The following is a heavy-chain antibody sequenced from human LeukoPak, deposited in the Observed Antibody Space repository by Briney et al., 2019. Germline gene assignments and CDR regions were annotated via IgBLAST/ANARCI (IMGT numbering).Heavy chain of an antibody. V-gene: IGHV1-2*02. CDR1: GYTFTGYY. D-gene: IGHD4-17*01. J-gene: IGHJ4*02. CDR2: INPNSGGT. CDR3: AREGVWVTTIDVNFDY. Sequence: GASVKVSCKASGYTFTGYYMHWVRQAPGQGLEWMGWINPNSGGTNYAQKFQGRVTMTRDTSISTASMELSSLISDDTAVYYCAREGVWVTTIDVNFDYWGQGTLVTVSS.